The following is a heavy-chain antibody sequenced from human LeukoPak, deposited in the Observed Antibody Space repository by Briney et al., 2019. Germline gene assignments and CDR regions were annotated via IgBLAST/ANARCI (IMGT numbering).Heavy chain of an antibody. J-gene: IGHJ4*02. CDR3: AREYGSGWYDY. V-gene: IGHV3-21*01. CDR1: GFTFISYI. Sequence: GSLRLSCAASGFTFISYIMNWVRQAPGKGLEWVSSISSSSSYIYYAESVKGRFTISRDNAKNSLYLQMNSLTAEDTAVYYCAREYGSGWYDYWGQGTLVTVSS. CDR2: ISSSSSYI. D-gene: IGHD6-19*01.